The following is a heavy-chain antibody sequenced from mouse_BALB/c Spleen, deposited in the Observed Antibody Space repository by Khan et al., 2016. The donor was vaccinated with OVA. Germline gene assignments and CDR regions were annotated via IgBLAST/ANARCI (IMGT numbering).Heavy chain of an antibody. V-gene: IGHV1-5*01. J-gene: IGHJ3*01. CDR3: TRWSDWIAY. Sequence: VQLKESGTVLAKPGASVKMSCKASGYIFTSYWMHWVKQRPGQGLEWIGAIYPGDSDTNYNQNFKGKAKLTAVTSTSTAYMELSSLTNEDSAVYYWTRWSDWIAYWGQGTLVTVSA. CDR2: IYPGDSDT. CDR1: GYIFTSYW.